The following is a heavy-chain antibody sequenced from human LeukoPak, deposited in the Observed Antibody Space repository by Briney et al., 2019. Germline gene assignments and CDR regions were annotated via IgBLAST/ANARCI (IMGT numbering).Heavy chain of an antibody. CDR3: ARHSEGYYGSGSLDWFDP. V-gene: IGHV4-4*07. CDR2: IYTSGST. Sequence: SSETLSLTCTVSGGSISSYYWSWIRQPAGKGLEWIGRIYTSGSTYYNPSLKSRVTISVDTSKNQFSLKLSSVTAADTAVYYCARHSEGYYGSGSLDWFDPWGQGTLVTVSS. J-gene: IGHJ5*02. CDR1: GGSISSYY. D-gene: IGHD3-10*01.